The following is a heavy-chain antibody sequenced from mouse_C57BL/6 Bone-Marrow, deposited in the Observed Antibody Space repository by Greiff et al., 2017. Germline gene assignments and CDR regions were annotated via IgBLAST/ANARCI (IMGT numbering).Heavy chain of an antibody. CDR3: ARSKIGTYYCAY. Sequence: QVQLQQSGAELARPGASVKLSCKASGYTFTSYGISWVKQRPGQGLEWIGEIYPRSSNTYYNEKFKGKATLTADKSSSTAYMELRSLTSYDSAVYFCARSKIGTYYCAYWGQGTTLTVSS. CDR1: GYTFTSYG. CDR2: IYPRSSNT. J-gene: IGHJ2*01. V-gene: IGHV1-81*01.